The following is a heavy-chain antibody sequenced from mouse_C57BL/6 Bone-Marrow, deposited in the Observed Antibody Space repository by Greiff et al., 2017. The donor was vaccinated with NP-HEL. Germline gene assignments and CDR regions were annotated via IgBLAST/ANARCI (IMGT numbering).Heavy chain of an antibody. V-gene: IGHV1-81*01. CDR1: GYTFTSYG. Sequence: VQLVESGAELARPGASVKLSCKASGYTFTSYGISWVKQRTGQGLEWIGEIYPRSGNTYYNEKFKGKATLTADKSSSTAYMELRSLTSEDSAVYFCARTDYGSSYFDYWGQGTSVTVSS. CDR3: ARTDYGSSYFDY. D-gene: IGHD1-1*01. CDR2: IYPRSGNT. J-gene: IGHJ4*01.